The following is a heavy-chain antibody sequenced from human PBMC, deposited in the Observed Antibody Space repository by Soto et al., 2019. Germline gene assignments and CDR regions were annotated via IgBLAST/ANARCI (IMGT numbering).Heavy chain of an antibody. CDR3: ARDLYYSSGRYFDHDAFDI. D-gene: IGHD6-19*01. Sequence: ASVKVSCKASGGTFSSYAISWVRQAPGQGLEWMGWISPHNDRTKYARRFQDRVTMTTETPTSTVYMELGSLRSDDTAVYYCARDLYYSSGRYFDHDAFDIWGQGTVVTVSS. CDR1: GGTFSSYA. CDR2: ISPHNDRT. V-gene: IGHV1-18*01. J-gene: IGHJ3*02.